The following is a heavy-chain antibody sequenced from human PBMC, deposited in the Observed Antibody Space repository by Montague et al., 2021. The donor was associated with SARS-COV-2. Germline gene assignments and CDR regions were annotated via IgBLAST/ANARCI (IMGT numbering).Heavy chain of an antibody. J-gene: IGHJ6*02. CDR1: GGSISSSSYY. V-gene: IGHV4-39*01. Sequence: SETLSPTCTVSGGSISSSSYYWGWIRQPPGKGLEWIGSIYYSGSTYYNESLKSRVTISVDTSKNQFSLRLSSVTAADTAVYYCARLSNYYGSGSYYPHNYYYYGMDVWGQGTTVTVSS. CDR2: IYYSGST. D-gene: IGHD3-10*01. CDR3: ARLSNYYGSGSYYPHNYYYYGMDV.